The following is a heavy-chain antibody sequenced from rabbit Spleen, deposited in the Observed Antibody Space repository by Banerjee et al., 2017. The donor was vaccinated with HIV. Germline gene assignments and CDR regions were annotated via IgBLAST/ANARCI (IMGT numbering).Heavy chain of an antibody. J-gene: IGHJ6*01. D-gene: IGHD8-1*01. CDR3: ARDTGSSFSTYGMDL. CDR1: GFSFNSGYD. CDR2: AYAGSSGTT. V-gene: IGHV1S40*01. Sequence: QSLEESGGGLVKPGASLTLTCTASGFSFNSGYDMCWVRQAPGKGLEWVACAYAGSSGTTYYASWAKGRFTISKPSSTTVTLQMTSLTAADTATYFCARDTGSSFSTYGMDLWGQGTLVTVS.